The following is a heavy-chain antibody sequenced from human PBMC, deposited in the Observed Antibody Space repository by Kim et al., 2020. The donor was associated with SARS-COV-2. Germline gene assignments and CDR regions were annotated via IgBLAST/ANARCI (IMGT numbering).Heavy chain of an antibody. CDR2: ST. V-gene: IGHV4-34*01. Sequence: STTDTPSLKSRVTISVDTSQDRCALKLSSVTAADTAVYYCARGVGARMDYWGQGTLVTVSS. D-gene: IGHD1-26*01. CDR3: ARGVGARMDY. J-gene: IGHJ4*02.